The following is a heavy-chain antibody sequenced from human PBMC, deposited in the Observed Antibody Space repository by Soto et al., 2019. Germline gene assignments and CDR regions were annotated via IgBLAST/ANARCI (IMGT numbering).Heavy chain of an antibody. CDR2: IIPIFGTA. J-gene: IGHJ4*02. CDR3: ARGTYYYDSSGYYGTVYFDY. D-gene: IGHD3-22*01. Sequence: VKVSCKASGGTFSSYAISWVRQAPGQGLEWMGGIIPIFGTANYAQKFQGRVTITADESTSTAYMELSSLRSEDTAVYYCARGTYYYDSSGYYGTVYFDYWGQGTLVTVSS. V-gene: IGHV1-69*13. CDR1: GGTFSSYA.